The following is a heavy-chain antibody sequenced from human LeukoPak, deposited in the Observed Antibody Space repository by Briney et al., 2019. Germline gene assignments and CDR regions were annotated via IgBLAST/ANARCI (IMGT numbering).Heavy chain of an antibody. V-gene: IGHV4-59*01. D-gene: IGHD3-10*01. CDR3: ARDAFYYGSGRRPYNWFDP. CDR2: IYYSGST. CDR1: GGSISSYY. J-gene: IGHJ5*02. Sequence: PSETRSLTCTVSGGSISSYYWSWIRQPPGKGLEWIGYIYYSGSTNYNPSLKSRVTISVDTSKNRFSLKLSSVTAADTAVYYCARDAFYYGSGRRPYNWFDPWGQGTLVTVSS.